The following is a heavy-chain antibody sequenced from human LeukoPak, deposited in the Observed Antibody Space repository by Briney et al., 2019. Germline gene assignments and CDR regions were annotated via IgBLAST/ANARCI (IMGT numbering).Heavy chain of an antibody. J-gene: IGHJ6*02. V-gene: IGHV3-7*01. CDR1: GFTFSYFW. Sequence: GGSLRLSCAASGFTFSYFWMSWVRQAPGKGLEWVANIKEDGSEKYYVDSVKGRFTISRDTAKNSLYLQLNSLRAEDTAVYFCAREEVTIIQIYSHYYGMDVWGQGTTVTVSS. CDR3: AREEVTIIQIYSHYYGMDV. D-gene: IGHD4-17*01. CDR2: IKEDGSEK.